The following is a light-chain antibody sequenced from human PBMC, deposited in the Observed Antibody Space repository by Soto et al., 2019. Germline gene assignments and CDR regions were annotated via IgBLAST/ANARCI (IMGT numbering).Light chain of an antibody. Sequence: EIVLTQSPGTRSLSSGDRATLSCRARPSVSGSYLAWYQQKPGQAPRLIIYGASSRATGIPDRFSGSGSGTDFTLTSSRQEPEDFAKYYCQRYGSSPCAFEQGTNV. CDR3: QRYGSSPCA. CDR1: PSVSGSY. J-gene: IGKJ1*01. CDR2: GAS. V-gene: IGKV3-20*01.